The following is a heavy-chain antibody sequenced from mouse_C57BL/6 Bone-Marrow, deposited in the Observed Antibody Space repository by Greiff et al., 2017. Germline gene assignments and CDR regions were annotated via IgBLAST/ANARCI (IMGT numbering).Heavy chain of an antibody. V-gene: IGHV14-4*01. CDR1: GFNIQDDY. J-gene: IGHJ2*01. CDR3: TTEVRNFDY. CDR2: IDPETGDT. Sequence: EVQLQQSGAELVRPGASVKLSCTASGFNIQDDYMHWVKQRPEQGLEWIGWIDPETGDTEYASKSQGKATITADRSSNTAYLQISILTSADTAVYYCTTEVRNFDYWRQSTTLTVFS. D-gene: IGHD2-2*01.